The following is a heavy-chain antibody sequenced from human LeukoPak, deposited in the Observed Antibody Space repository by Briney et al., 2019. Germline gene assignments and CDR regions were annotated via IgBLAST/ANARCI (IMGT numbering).Heavy chain of an antibody. CDR2: IKQDGSEI. J-gene: IGHJ4*02. CDR1: GFTFSSYR. V-gene: IGHV3-7*03. Sequence: GGSLRLSCAASGFTFSSYRMSWVRQAPGKGLEWVANIKQDGSEIYYVDSVKGRFTISRDNAKNSLYLQMKSLRVEDTAVYYCARAPGDPPNYWGQGTLVTVSS. CDR3: ARAPGDPPNY.